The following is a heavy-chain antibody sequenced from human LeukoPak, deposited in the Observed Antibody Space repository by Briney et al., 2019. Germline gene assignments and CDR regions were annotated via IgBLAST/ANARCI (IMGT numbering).Heavy chain of an antibody. CDR1: GGSISRGGYS. V-gene: IGHV4-31*03. J-gene: IGHJ4*02. Sequence: SETLSLTCTVSGGSISRGGYSWSWIRQHPGKGLEWIGYIYDSGSTSYNPSLKSRVSMSEDTSKNQYSLKLSSVTAADTAVYYCARWYSGSYRIDYWGQGTLVTVSS. D-gene: IGHD1-26*01. CDR2: IYDSGST. CDR3: ARWYSGSYRIDY.